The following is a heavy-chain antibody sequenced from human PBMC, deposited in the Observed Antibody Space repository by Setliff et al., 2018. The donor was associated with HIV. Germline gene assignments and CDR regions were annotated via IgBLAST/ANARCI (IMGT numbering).Heavy chain of an antibody. J-gene: IGHJ4*02. CDR2: IYTSGST. CDR3: ARGEGWPYYFDY. V-gene: IGHV4-61*02. D-gene: IGHD1-26*01. CDR1: GGSISSGSYY. Sequence: SETLSLTCTVSGGSISSGSYYWSWIRQPAGKGLEWIGRIYTSGSTNYNPSLKSRVTISVDTSKNQFSLKLSSVTAADTAVYYCARGEGWPYYFDYWGQGTLVTVSS.